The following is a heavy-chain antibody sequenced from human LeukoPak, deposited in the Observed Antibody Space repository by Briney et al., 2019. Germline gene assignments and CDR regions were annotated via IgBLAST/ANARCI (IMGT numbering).Heavy chain of an antibody. Sequence: SGGSLRLSCAASGFIFSSYGMHWVRQAPGKGLEWVAFTRYDGSNKYYADSVKGRFTISRDNSKNTLYLQMNSLRAEDTAVYHCAKVYGYSSAYYFDYWGQGTLVTVSS. CDR3: AKVYGYSSAYYFDY. CDR2: TRYDGSNK. CDR1: GFIFSSYG. J-gene: IGHJ4*02. V-gene: IGHV3-30*02. D-gene: IGHD6-25*01.